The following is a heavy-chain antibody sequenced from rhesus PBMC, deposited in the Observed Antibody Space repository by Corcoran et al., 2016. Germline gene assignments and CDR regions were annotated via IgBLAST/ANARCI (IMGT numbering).Heavy chain of an antibody. J-gene: IGHJ4*01. CDR3: ARGGSWSFDS. Sequence: QVQLQESGPGLVKPSETLSLTCAVSGGSVSSGYGWSWIRQPPGKGLECICYIYGSSGNTYYNPSLKSLVTISKDTSKNQFSLKLSSVTAADTAVYYCARGGSWSFDSWGQGVLVTVSS. D-gene: IGHD6-13*01. CDR1: GGSVSSGYG. V-gene: IGHV4S7*01. CDR2: IYGSSGNT.